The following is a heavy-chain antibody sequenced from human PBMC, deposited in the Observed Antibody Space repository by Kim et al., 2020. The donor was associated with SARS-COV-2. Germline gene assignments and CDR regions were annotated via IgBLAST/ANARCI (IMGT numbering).Heavy chain of an antibody. CDR2: IYYSGST. CDR3: ATLGPLGRRAFDI. CDR1: GGSISSYY. Sequence: SETLSLTCTVSGGSISSYYWSWIRQPPGKGLEWIGYIYYSGSTNYNPSLKSRVTISVDTSKNQFSLKLSSVTAADTAVYYCATLGPLGRRAFDIWGQGTMVTVSS. V-gene: IGHV4-59*01. D-gene: IGHD1-26*01. J-gene: IGHJ3*02.